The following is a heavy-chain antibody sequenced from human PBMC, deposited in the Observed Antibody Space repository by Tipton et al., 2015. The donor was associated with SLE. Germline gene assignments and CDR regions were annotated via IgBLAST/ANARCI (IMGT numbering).Heavy chain of an antibody. V-gene: IGHV3-53*04. D-gene: IGHD3-22*01. CDR2: IYSGGST. CDR1: GFTVSSSY. CDR3: ASRASSGYFSFDY. J-gene: IGHJ4*02. Sequence: GSLRLSCAASGFTVSSSYMSWVRQAPGKGLEWVSVIYSGGSTYYADSVKGRFTISRHNSKNTLYLQMNSLRAEDTAVYYCASRASSGYFSFDYWGQGTLVTVSS.